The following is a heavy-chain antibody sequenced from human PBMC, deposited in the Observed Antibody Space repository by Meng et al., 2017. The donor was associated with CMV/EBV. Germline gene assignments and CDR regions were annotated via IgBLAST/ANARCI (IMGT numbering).Heavy chain of an antibody. CDR1: GFTFSSYA. D-gene: IGHD1-26*01. V-gene: IGHV3-23*01. CDR3: AKVGQRGSYYADY. Sequence: GESLKISCVASGFTFSSYAMSWVRQAPGKGLEWVSAISGSGGSTYCADSVKGRFTISRDNSKNTLYLQMNSLRAEDTAVYYCAKVGQRGSYYADYWGQGTLVTVSS. CDR2: ISGSGGST. J-gene: IGHJ4*02.